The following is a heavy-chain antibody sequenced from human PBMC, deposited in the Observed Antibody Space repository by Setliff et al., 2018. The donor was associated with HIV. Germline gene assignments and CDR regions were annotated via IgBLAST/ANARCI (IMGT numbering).Heavy chain of an antibody. Sequence: SETLSLTCAVYGGSVSGHYWGWFRQPPGKGLEWIGEITPSGATYYMPSLQSRVTISVDMSKNQFSLNLNSVTAADTAVYYCARGQGCGGGCHYAFEMWGQGTMVTVSS. CDR3: ARGQGCGGGCHYAFEM. V-gene: IGHV4-34*01. CDR1: GGSVSGHY. D-gene: IGHD2-21*02. J-gene: IGHJ3*02. CDR2: ITPSGAT.